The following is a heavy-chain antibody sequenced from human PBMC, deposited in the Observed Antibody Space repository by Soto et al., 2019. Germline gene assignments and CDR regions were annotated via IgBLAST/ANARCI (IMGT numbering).Heavy chain of an antibody. CDR1: GGSVTSGTYF. J-gene: IGHJ5*02. D-gene: IGHD6-19*01. CDR2: IYYSGTT. V-gene: IGHV4-61*01. CDR3: ARENPVTGTSWLDP. Sequence: SETLSLTCSVSGGSVTSGTYFWSWIRQPPGKGLEWIGYIYYSGTTNYNPSLKSRVTISIDRSKNQFSLQLSSVTAADTAVYYCARENPVTGTSWLDPWGQGTLVTVSS.